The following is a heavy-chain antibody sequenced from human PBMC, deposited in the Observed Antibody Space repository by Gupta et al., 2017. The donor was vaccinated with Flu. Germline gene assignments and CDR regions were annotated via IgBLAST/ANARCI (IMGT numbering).Heavy chain of an antibody. CDR2: IKQDGSEK. J-gene: IGHJ3*02. D-gene: IGHD3-22*01. V-gene: IGHV3-7*01. CDR3: ARVTKTSTMIVVVITYAFDI. Sequence: LEGVANIKQDGSEKYYVDAVKGRFTISRDNAKNSLYLQMNSLRAEDTAVYYCARVTKTSTMIVVVITYAFDIWGQGTMVTVSS.